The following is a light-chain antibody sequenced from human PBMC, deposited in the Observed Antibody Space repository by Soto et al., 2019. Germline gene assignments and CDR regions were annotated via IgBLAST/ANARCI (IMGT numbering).Light chain of an antibody. Sequence: QSVLTQPASVSGSPGQSITISCTGTSSDVGSYNLVSWYRQHPGKAPKLMIYEGSKRPSGVSNRFSGSKSGNTASLTISGLQAEDEADYYCCSYAGSLVFGGGTKLTVL. CDR2: EGS. V-gene: IGLV2-23*01. CDR3: CSYAGSLV. J-gene: IGLJ2*01. CDR1: SSDVGSYNL.